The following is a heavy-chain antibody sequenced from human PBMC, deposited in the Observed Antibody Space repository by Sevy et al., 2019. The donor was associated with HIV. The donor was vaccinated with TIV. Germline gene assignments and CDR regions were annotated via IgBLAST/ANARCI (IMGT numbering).Heavy chain of an antibody. CDR1: GGTFSGYA. CDR3: ARTYRVPMYPPELVNWFDP. D-gene: IGHD1-26*01. V-gene: IGHV1-69*06. Sequence: ASVKVSCKGSGGTFSGYAISWVRQAPGQGLEWMGGIIPIFGTANYAQKFQGRVTITADKSTSTAYMELSSLRSEDTAVYYCARTYRVPMYPPELVNWFDPWGQGTLVTVSS. J-gene: IGHJ5*02. CDR2: IIPIFGTA.